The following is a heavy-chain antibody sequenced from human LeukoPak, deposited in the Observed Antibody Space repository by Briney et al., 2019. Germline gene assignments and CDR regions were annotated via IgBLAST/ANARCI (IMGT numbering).Heavy chain of an antibody. CDR3: AESQYYYDSSGSYTGGDFDY. V-gene: IGHV5-51*01. Sequence: GESLKISCKGSGYRITSYWIGWVRQMPRKGLEWMGIINPGDSETRYSPSFQGQVTISADKSISTAYLQWSSLKASDTAMYYCAESQYYYDSSGSYTGGDFDYWGQGTLVTVSS. CDR1: GYRITSYW. D-gene: IGHD3-22*01. CDR2: INPGDSET. J-gene: IGHJ4*02.